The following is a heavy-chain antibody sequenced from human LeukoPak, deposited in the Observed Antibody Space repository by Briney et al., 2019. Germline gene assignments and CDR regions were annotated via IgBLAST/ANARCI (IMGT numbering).Heavy chain of an antibody. CDR3: AKDLDQLLWDNWFDP. Sequence: PGGSLRLSCAASGFTFSSYCMSWVRQAPGKGLEWVANINKDESEKYYVDSVKGRFTISRDNSKNTLYLQMNSLRAEDTAVYYCAKDLDQLLWDNWFDPWGQGTLVTVSS. V-gene: IGHV3-7*03. D-gene: IGHD2-2*01. J-gene: IGHJ5*02. CDR2: INKDESEK. CDR1: GFTFSSYC.